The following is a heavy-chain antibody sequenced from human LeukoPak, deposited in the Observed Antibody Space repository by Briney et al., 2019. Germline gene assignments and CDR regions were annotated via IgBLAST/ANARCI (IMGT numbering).Heavy chain of an antibody. CDR1: GGSFSGYY. V-gene: IGHV4-34*01. CDR3: ARGGYYYDSSGYLPYYYYMDV. Sequence: SETLSLTCAVYGGSFSGYYWSWIRQPPGKGLEWIGEINHSGSTNYNPSLKSRVTISVDTSKNQFSLKLSSVTAADTAVYYCARGGYYYDSSGYLPYYYYMDVWGKGTTVIVSS. D-gene: IGHD3-22*01. CDR2: INHSGST. J-gene: IGHJ6*03.